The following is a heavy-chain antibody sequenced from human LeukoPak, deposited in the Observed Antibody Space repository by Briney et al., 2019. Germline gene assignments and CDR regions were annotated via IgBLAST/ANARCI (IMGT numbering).Heavy chain of an antibody. CDR3: ARHADTAMPDLDY. J-gene: IGHJ4*02. CDR2: IYPGDSDT. Sequence: GESLKISCKGSGYSFTSYWIGWVRQMPGKGLEWMGIIYPGDSDTRYSPSFQGQVTISADKSISTAYLQWSSLKASDTAMHYCARHADTAMPDLDYWGQGTLVTVSS. V-gene: IGHV5-51*01. D-gene: IGHD5-18*01. CDR1: GYSFTSYW.